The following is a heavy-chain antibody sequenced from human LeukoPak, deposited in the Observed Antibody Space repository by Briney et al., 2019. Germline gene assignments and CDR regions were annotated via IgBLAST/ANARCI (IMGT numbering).Heavy chain of an antibody. D-gene: IGHD2-15*01. CDR1: GYTFTGYY. CDR3: ATLLGGGYCSGGSCRYYFDY. V-gene: IGHV1-2*02. CDR2: INPNSGGT. J-gene: IGHJ4*02. Sequence: ASVKVSCKASGYTFTGYYMHWVRQAPGQGLEWMRWINPNSGGTNYAQKFQGRVTMTRDTSISTAYMELSRLRSDDTAVYYCATLLGGGYCSGGSCRYYFDYWGQGTLVTVSS.